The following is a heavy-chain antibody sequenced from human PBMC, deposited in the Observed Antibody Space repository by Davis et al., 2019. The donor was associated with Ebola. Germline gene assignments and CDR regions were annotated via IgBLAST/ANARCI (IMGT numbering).Heavy chain of an antibody. CDR3: AREMRGRIADDDAFDI. J-gene: IGHJ3*02. V-gene: IGHV1-3*01. CDR2: INAGNGNT. D-gene: IGHD6-13*01. Sequence: AASVKVSCKASGYTFTSYAMHWVRQAPGQRLEWMGWINAGNGNTKYSQKFQGRVTITRDTSASTAYMELSGLRSEDTAVYYCAREMRGRIADDDAFDIWGQGTMVTVSS. CDR1: GYTFTSYA.